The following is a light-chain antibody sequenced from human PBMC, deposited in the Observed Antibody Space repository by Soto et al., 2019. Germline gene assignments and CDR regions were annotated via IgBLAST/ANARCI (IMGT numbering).Light chain of an antibody. J-gene: IGLJ2*01. V-gene: IGLV1-51*01. CDR3: GTWDASLSAGV. Sequence: QAVVTQPPSVSAAPGQKVTISCSGSSSNIETNPVSWYRHLPGTVPKLLIHNDDKRPSGIPDRFSGSKSGTSATLGITGLRTGDEADYYCGTWDASLSAGVFGGGTKVTVL. CDR1: SSNIETNP. CDR2: NDD.